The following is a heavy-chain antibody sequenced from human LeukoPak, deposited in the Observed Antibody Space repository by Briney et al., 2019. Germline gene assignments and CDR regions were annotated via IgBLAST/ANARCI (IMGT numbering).Heavy chain of an antibody. V-gene: IGHV1-46*01. J-gene: IGHJ4*02. CDR2: INPSGGST. CDR1: GYTFTSYY. CDR3: ARGTANFWSGYSSHFDY. D-gene: IGHD3-3*01. Sequence: ASVTVSCKASGYTFTSYYMHWVRQAPGQGLEWMGIINPSGGSTSYAQKFQGRVTMTRDTSTGTVYMEVSSLRSEDTAVYYCARGTANFWSGYSSHFDYWGQGTLVTVSS.